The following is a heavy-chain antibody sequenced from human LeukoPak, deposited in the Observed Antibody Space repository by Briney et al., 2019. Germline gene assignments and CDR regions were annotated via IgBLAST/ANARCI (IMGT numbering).Heavy chain of an antibody. CDR1: GFTFSTSA. CDR3: ARGSYCSSTSCYTFSLNYYYYGMDV. J-gene: IGHJ6*02. V-gene: IGHV3-23*01. Sequence: GGSLRLSCVASGFTFSTSAMSWVRQAPGKGLEWVSAISGSGGSTYYADSVKGRFTISRDNSKNTLYLQMNSLRAEDTAVYYCARGSYCSSTSCYTFSLNYYYYGMDVWGQGTTVTVSS. D-gene: IGHD2-2*02. CDR2: ISGSGGST.